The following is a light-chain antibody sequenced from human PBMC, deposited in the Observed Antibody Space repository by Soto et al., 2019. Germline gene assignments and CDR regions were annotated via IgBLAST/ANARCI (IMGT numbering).Light chain of an antibody. CDR3: AAWDASLDGYV. J-gene: IGLJ1*01. CDR2: SYD. V-gene: IGLV1-44*01. CDR1: SSNLGDNA. Sequence: QSLLTQPPSTSGTPGQRVTISCSTSSSNLGDNAVNWYQHVPGTAPKLLIYSYDQRPSGVPDRFSGSKSGTSASLAISGLQSEDEADYYCAAWDASLDGYVFGTGTKVTLL.